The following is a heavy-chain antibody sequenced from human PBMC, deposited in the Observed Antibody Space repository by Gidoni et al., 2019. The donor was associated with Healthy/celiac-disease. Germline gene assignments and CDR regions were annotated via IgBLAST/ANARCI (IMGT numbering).Heavy chain of an antibody. CDR1: GFTFSSYA. J-gene: IGHJ4*02. Sequence: EVQLLESGGGLVQPGGSLRLSCAASGFTFSSYAMSWVRQAPGKGLEWVSAISGSGSSTYYADSVKGRFTISRDNSKNTLYLQMNSLRAEDTAVYYCAKSGAYSSSIYTYWGQGTLVTVSS. CDR3: AKSGAYSSSIYTY. CDR2: ISGSGSST. V-gene: IGHV3-23*01. D-gene: IGHD6-6*01.